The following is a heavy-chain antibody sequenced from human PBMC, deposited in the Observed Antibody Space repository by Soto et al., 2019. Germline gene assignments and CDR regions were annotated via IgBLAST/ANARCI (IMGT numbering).Heavy chain of an antibody. CDR3: AGVGDNNWFDP. J-gene: IGHJ5*02. V-gene: IGHV6-1*01. Sequence: SQTLSLTCAISGDSVSSNRAFWNLIRQAPSRGLEWLGRTYYRSKWYNDYAVSVQSRITINPDTAKNQFSLQLNSVTPEDTAVYYCAGVGDNNWFDPWGQGTLVTVYS. CDR2: TYYRSKWYN. CDR1: GDSVSSNRAF. D-gene: IGHD4-17*01.